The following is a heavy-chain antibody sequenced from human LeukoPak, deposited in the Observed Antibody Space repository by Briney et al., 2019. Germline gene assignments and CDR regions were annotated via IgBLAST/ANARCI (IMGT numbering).Heavy chain of an antibody. CDR1: GGSISSYY. CDR2: IYYSGST. CDR3: ALLRRVVPAAIRDY. D-gene: IGHD2-2*01. Sequence: SETLSLTCTVSGGSISSYYWSWIRQPPGKGLEWIGYIYYSGSTFYNPSLKSRVTISGDTSKNQFSLKLSSVTAADTAVYYCALLRRVVPAAIRDYWGQGTLVTVSS. V-gene: IGHV4-59*04. J-gene: IGHJ4*02.